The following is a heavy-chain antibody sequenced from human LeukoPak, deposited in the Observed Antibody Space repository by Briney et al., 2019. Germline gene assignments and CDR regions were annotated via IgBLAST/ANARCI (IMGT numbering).Heavy chain of an antibody. CDR1: GFTFSIYA. CDR2: IPSISSAS. V-gene: IGHV3-23*01. CDR3: VRDRPKSYDSNGHYHSQNGDY. J-gene: IGHJ4*02. Sequence: GGSLRLSCAASGFTFSIYAMSWVRQAPGKGLEWVSSIPSISSASFYADSVKGRFTISRDNSRDTLYLQMNSLRAGDTAIYYCVRDRPKSYDSNGHYHSQNGDYGGQGTLVAVSS. D-gene: IGHD3-22*01.